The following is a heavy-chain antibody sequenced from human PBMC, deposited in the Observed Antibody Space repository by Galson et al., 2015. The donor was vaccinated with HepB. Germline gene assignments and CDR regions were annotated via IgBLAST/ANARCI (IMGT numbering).Heavy chain of an antibody. J-gene: IGHJ4*02. CDR2: ISYDGSNK. CDR1: GFTFSSYG. CDR3: AKDGGVRDGYKPFDY. V-gene: IGHV3-30*18. Sequence: SLRLSCAASGFTFSSYGMHWVRQAPGKGLEWVAVISYDGSNKYYADSVKGRFTISRDNSKNTLYLQMNSLRAEDTAVYYCAKDGGVRDGYKPFDYWGQGTLVTVSS. D-gene: IGHD5-24*01.